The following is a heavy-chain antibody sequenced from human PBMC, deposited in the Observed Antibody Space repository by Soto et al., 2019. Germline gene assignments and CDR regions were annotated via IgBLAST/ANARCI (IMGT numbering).Heavy chain of an antibody. CDR3: ARSADYSLYYMDV. CDR1: EFSLSNARMG. CDR2: IFSSDEI. J-gene: IGHJ6*03. Sequence: QVTLKESGPVLVKPTETLTLTCTVSEFSLSNARMGVSWIRQPPGKALEWLAHIFSSDEISYNTALKSRLTNSQDTSKSQVVLTMTNMDPVDTASYYGARSADYSLYYMDVWGKGTTVTVSS. D-gene: IGHD2-15*01. V-gene: IGHV2-26*01.